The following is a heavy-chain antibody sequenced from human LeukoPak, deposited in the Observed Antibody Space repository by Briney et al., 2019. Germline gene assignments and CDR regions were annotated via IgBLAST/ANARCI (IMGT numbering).Heavy chain of an antibody. D-gene: IGHD6-13*01. V-gene: IGHV4-34*01. CDR1: GFTFSSYA. Sequence: GSLRLSCAASGFTFSSYAMSWVRQAPGKGLEWIGEINHSGSTNYNPSLKSRATISVDTSKTQFSLNLTSVTAADTAVYYCARGGSWPVKCDYWGQGTLVTVSS. CDR2: INHSGST. CDR3: ARGGSWPVKCDY. J-gene: IGHJ4*02.